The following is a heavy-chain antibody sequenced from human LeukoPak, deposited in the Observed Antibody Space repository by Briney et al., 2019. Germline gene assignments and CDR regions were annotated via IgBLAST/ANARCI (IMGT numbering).Heavy chain of an antibody. V-gene: IGHV3-30*04. CDR2: ISFDGKKE. CDR1: GFRLIKYA. CDR3: ARASMATINYYYFYMDA. Sequence: GGSLRLSCEASGFRLIKYALHWVRQAPGRGLEWVAVISFDGKKEFYADSVKGRFTISRDNSKNALFQQMNSLQTEDTAIYYCARASMATINYYYFYMDAWGKGTTVIVSS. D-gene: IGHD5-24*01. J-gene: IGHJ6*03.